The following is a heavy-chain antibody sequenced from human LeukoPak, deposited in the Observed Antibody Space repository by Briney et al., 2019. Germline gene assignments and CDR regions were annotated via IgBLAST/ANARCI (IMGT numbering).Heavy chain of an antibody. Sequence: ASVKVSCKASGYTFTSYGISWVRQAPGQGLEWMGWISAYNGNTNYAQKLQGRVTMTTDTSTSTAYMELRSLRSDDTAVYYCARDPREIVVPAGYYYYGMDVWGQGTTVTVSS. CDR2: ISAYNGNT. D-gene: IGHD2-2*01. CDR3: ARDPREIVVPAGYYYYGMDV. J-gene: IGHJ6*02. V-gene: IGHV1-18*01. CDR1: GYTFTSYG.